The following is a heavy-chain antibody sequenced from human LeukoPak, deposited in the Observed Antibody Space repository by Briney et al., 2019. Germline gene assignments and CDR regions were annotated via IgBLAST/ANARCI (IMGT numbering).Heavy chain of an antibody. D-gene: IGHD6-13*01. CDR1: GGSISSYY. CDR3: ARFYSSSWQNWFDP. V-gene: IGHV4-59*08. Sequence: PSETLSLTCTVSGGSISSYYWSWIRQPPGKGLEWIGYIYYSGSTNYNPSLKSRVTISVDTSKNQFPLKLSSVTAADTAVYYCARFYSSSWQNWFDPWGQGTLVTVSS. J-gene: IGHJ5*02. CDR2: IYYSGST.